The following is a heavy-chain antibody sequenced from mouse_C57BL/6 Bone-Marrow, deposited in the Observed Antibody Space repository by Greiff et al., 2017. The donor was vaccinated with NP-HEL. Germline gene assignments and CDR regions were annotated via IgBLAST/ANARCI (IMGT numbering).Heavy chain of an antibody. CDR3: ARQTVVATEAMDY. J-gene: IGHJ4*01. V-gene: IGHV5-12*01. Sequence: EVQGVESGGGLVQPGGSLKLSCAASGFTFSDYYMYWVRQTPEKRLEWVAYISNGGGSTYYPDTVKGRFTISRDNAKNTLYLQMSRLKSEDTAMYYCARQTVVATEAMDYWGQGTSVTVSS. CDR2: ISNGGGST. CDR1: GFTFSDYY. D-gene: IGHD1-1*01.